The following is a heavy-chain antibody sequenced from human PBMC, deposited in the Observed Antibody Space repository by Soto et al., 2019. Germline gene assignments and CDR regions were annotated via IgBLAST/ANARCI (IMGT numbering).Heavy chain of an antibody. CDR1: GFTFSSYA. D-gene: IGHD1-26*01. CDR2: ISYDGSNK. J-gene: IGHJ3*02. CDR3: ARTTSELGDDAFDI. V-gene: IGHV3-30-3*01. Sequence: QVQLVESGGGVVQPGRSLRLSCAASGFTFSSYAMHWVRQAPGKGLEWVAVISYDGSNKYYADSVKGRFTISRDNSKNTLYLQMNSLRAEDTAVYYCARTTSELGDDAFDIWGQGTMVTVAS.